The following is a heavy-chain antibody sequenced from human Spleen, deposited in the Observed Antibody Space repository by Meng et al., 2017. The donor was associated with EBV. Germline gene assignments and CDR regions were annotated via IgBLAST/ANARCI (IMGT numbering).Heavy chain of an antibody. CDR1: GDSISSNW. V-gene: IGHV4-4*02. J-gene: IGHJ5*02. Sequence: QVQQHGAGPGLVKPSRTLSLPCSGSGDSISSNWWSWVRQPPGKGLEWIGEIFHSGNTNYNPSLKSRVALSVDKSKNKISLNLNSVTAADTALYYCARSSSGYFGIDLWGQRTLVTVSS. D-gene: IGHD3-22*01. CDR3: ARSSSGYFGIDL. CDR2: IFHSGNT.